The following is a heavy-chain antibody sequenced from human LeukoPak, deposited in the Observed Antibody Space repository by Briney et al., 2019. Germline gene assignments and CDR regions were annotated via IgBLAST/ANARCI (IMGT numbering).Heavy chain of an antibody. Sequence: ASVKVSCTASGYTFTGYYIHWVRQAPGQGLEWMGWINPNSGGTNYAQKFQGRVTMTRDTSISTAYMELSRLRSDDTAVYYCARDRDSGSYGGAFDIWGQGTMVTVSS. D-gene: IGHD1-26*01. J-gene: IGHJ3*02. CDR1: GYTFTGYY. V-gene: IGHV1-2*02. CDR2: INPNSGGT. CDR3: ARDRDSGSYGGAFDI.